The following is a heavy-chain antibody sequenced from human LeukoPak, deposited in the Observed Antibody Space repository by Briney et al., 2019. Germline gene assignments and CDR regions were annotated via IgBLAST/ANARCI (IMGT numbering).Heavy chain of an antibody. Sequence: PGGSLRLSCAASGFTFSNYWMSWIRQPPGKGLEWIGEINHSGSTNYNPSLKSRVTISVDTSKNQFSLKLSSVTAADTAVYYCARDRGAFKDYWGQGTLVTVSS. J-gene: IGHJ4*02. V-gene: IGHV4-34*01. D-gene: IGHD3-10*01. CDR1: GFTFSNYW. CDR2: INHSGST. CDR3: ARDRGAFKDY.